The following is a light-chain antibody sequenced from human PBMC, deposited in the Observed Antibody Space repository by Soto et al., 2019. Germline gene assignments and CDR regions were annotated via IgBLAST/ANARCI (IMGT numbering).Light chain of an antibody. CDR1: NSSSTQ. V-gene: IGKV1-5*01. J-gene: IGKJ1*01. CDR3: QQAKCYSRR. Sequence: QLSRAPATLCVSLKTQVTITFTTSNSSSTQLAWYQQKPGKAPKLLIYDASNWESGAPSRFSGSGSGTEFTLTISSLQPDDFATYCCQQAKCYSRRFGQGSKVEIK. CDR2: DAS.